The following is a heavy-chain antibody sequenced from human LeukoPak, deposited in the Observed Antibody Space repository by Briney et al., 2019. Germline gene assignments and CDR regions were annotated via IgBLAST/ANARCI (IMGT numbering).Heavy chain of an antibody. V-gene: IGHV3-33*01. J-gene: IGHJ6*02. CDR2: RWYDGSNK. D-gene: IGHD2-2*01. CDR3: ARGIVVVPAARYYGMDV. Sequence: GGSLRLSCAASGFTFSSYGMHWVRQAPGKGLEWVAVRWYDGSNKYYADSVKGRFTISRDNSKNTLYLQMNSLRAEDTAVYYCARGIVVVPAARYYGMDVWGQGTTVTVSS. CDR1: GFTFSSYG.